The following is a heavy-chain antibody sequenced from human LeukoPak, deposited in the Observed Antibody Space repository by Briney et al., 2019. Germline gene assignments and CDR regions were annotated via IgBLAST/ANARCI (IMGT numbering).Heavy chain of an antibody. CDR2: IDASGTSI. V-gene: IGHV3-21*01. D-gene: IGHD6-13*01. Sequence: GGSLRLSCAASGFTFSTYAMNWVRQAPGKGLEWVSSIDASGTSIHHADSVKGRFATSRDNAKSSLYLQMNSLRAEDTAVYYCATRYCSTTTCDAMHYWGQGTLVTVSS. CDR1: GFTFSTYA. J-gene: IGHJ4*02. CDR3: ATRYCSTTTCDAMHY.